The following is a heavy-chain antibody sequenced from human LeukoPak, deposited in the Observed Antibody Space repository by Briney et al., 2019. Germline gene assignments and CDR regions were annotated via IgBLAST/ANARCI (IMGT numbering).Heavy chain of an antibody. V-gene: IGHV3-74*01. CDR1: GFAFSSYW. J-gene: IGHJ4*02. D-gene: IGHD5-24*01. CDR3: VRAAWMASTPLDY. Sequence: PGGSRRLSCAAAGFAFSSYWMDWVRQAPGKGLLWVSRIKNEGSSTNHADSGKGRFTISRDNAKNTLYLQINSLRAEDTAVYYCVRAAWMASTPLDYWGQGTLVTVSS. CDR2: IKNEGSST.